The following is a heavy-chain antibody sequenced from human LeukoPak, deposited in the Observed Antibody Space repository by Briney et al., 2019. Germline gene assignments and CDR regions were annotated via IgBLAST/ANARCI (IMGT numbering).Heavy chain of an antibody. D-gene: IGHD3-16*01. J-gene: IGHJ4*02. Sequence: ASVKVSCKASGYTFTNYDFNWMRQATGQGLEWMGWMNPNSGSTGYAQKFQGRVTITADESTSTAYMELSSLRSEDTAVYYCARPHYDYVGGIPPPFDYGGQGTLVPVSS. V-gene: IGHV1-8*01. CDR2: MNPNSGST. CDR1: GYTFTNYD. CDR3: ARPHYDYVGGIPPPFDY.